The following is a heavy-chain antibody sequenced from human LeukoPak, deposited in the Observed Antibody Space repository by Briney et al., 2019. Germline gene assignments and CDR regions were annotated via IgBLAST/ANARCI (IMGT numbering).Heavy chain of an antibody. CDR3: ARDGTLGYYGSGSYYINWFDP. Sequence: SETLSLTCTASGGSISSYYWSWIRQPAGKGLEWIGRIYNIASTNYNPSLKSRVTMSLDTSKNQFYLKLSPVTAADTAVYYCARDGTLGYYGSGSYYINWFDPWGQGTLVTVSS. CDR2: IYNIAST. V-gene: IGHV4-4*07. J-gene: IGHJ5*02. D-gene: IGHD3-10*01. CDR1: GGSISSYY.